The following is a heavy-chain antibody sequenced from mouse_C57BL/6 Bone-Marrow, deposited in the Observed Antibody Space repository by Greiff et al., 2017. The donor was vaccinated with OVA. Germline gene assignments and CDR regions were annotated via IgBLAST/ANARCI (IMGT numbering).Heavy chain of an antibody. V-gene: IGHV1-81*01. CDR3: ANCDWFAY. Sequence: VQLQQSGAELARPGASVKLSCKASGYTFTSYGISWVKQSTGQGLEWIGEIYPRSGNTYYTEKFKGKATLTADKSSSTAYMELRSLTSEDSAVYFCANCDWFAYWGQGTLVTVSA. CDR1: GYTFTSYG. J-gene: IGHJ3*01. CDR2: IYPRSGNT.